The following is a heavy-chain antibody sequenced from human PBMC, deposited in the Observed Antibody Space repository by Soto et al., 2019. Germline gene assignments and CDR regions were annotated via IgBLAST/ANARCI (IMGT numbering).Heavy chain of an antibody. CDR3: AKFGATGSYFRFDY. J-gene: IGHJ4*02. D-gene: IGHD3-10*01. CDR2: ISGTGSRT. V-gene: IGHV3-23*01. CDR1: EVTSINLA. Sequence: GPHRHCYAAAEVTSINLAIRWIRQTQGKGLEWVSAISGTGSRTWYADSVRGRFTVSRDNSKNTLYLQMNSLRDEDTAVYFCAKFGATGSYFRFDYCGPATLVTVPS.